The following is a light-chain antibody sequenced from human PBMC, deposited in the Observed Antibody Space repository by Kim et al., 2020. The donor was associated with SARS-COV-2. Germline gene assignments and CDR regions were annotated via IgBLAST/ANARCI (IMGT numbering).Light chain of an antibody. CDR1: QNVRSY. J-gene: IGKJ5*01. Sequence: EVVLTQSPATLSLSPGERATLSCRASQNVRSYLAWYQQKPGESPRLLIYDASNRATGIPARFSGSGSETDFTLTISSLEPEDFAVYYCQQRYNWPPITFGQGTRLEIK. CDR3: QQRYNWPPIT. CDR2: DAS. V-gene: IGKV3-11*01.